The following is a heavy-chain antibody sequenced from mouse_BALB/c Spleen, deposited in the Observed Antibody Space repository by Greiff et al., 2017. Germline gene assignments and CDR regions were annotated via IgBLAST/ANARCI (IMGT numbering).Heavy chain of an antibody. CDR2: ISNGGGST. V-gene: IGHV5-12-2*01. CDR3: ARHRGYGSSFAY. Sequence: EVKLMESGGGLVQPGGSLKLSCAASGFTFSSYTMSWVRQTPEKRLEWVAYISNGGGSTYYPDTVKGRFTLSRDNAKNTLYLQMSSLKSEDTAMYYCARHRGYGSSFAYWGQGTLVTVSA. D-gene: IGHD1-1*01. J-gene: IGHJ3*01. CDR1: GFTFSSYT.